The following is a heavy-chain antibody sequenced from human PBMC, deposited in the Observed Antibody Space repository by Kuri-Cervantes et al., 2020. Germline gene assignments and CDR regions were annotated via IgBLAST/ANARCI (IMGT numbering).Heavy chain of an antibody. D-gene: IGHD6-13*01. Sequence: SETLSLTCTVSGGSISSYYWSWIRQPPGKGLEWIGYIYYSGSTNYNPSLKSRVTISVDTSKNQFSLKLSSVTAADTAVYYCARAAAAAPVADWGQGTLVTVSS. CDR3: ARAAAAAPVAD. V-gene: IGHV4-59*13. J-gene: IGHJ4*02. CDR1: GGSISSYY. CDR2: IYYSGST.